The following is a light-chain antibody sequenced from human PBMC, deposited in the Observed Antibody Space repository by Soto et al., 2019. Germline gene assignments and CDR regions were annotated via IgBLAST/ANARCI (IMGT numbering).Light chain of an antibody. CDR1: QSVGTY. V-gene: IGKV3-11*01. Sequence: EIVLTQSPATLSLSPGERATLSCRASQSVGTYSAWYQQKPDQAPRLLIYDSSNRATGIPARFSGSGSGTDFTLTISSLEPEDFAVYYCQQRSDWPSTFGGGTKVEIK. CDR3: QQRSDWPST. J-gene: IGKJ4*01. CDR2: DSS.